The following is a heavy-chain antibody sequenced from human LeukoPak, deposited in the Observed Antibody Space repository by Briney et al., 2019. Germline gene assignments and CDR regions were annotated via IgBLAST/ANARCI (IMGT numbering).Heavy chain of an antibody. CDR3: AREHYGEDAFDI. D-gene: IGHD3-16*01. J-gene: IGHJ3*02. CDR1: GYTFTSYA. V-gene: IGHV1-3*03. Sequence: ASVKVSCTASGYTFTSYAMHWVRQAPGQRLEWMGWINAGNGNTKYSQEFQGRVTITRDTSASTAYMELSSLRSEDMAVYYCAREHYGEDAFDIWGQGTMVTVSS. CDR2: INAGNGNT.